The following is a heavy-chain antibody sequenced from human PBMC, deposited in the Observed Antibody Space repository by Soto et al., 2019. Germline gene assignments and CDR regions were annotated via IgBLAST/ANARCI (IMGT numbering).Heavy chain of an antibody. V-gene: IGHV2-26*01. Sequence: QVTLKESGPVLVKPTETLTLICTVSGLSITDSEMGVSWIRQPPGQPLEWLAHIDSSGEKSYRTFLKSRLAISKDPSKSQIVLTMTNMAPPDTATYYCARRHLAVAVSPWFDPWGQGIPVTVSS. CDR3: ARRHLAVAVSPWFDP. D-gene: IGHD6-19*01. CDR1: GLSITDSEMG. CDR2: IDSSGEK. J-gene: IGHJ5*02.